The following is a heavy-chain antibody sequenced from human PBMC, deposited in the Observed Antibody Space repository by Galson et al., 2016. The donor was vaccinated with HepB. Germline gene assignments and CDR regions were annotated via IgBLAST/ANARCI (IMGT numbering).Heavy chain of an antibody. CDR2: ISASGGNT. V-gene: IGHV3-23*01. D-gene: IGHD2-21*01. J-gene: IGHJ3*02. CDR1: GFPLRSYA. CDR3: AKNIPPRGHDAFDI. Sequence: SLRLSCAASGFPLRSYAMSWVRQAPGKGLEWVSAISASGGNTYYADSVMGRFPISRDNAKNTLYLQMNSLRAEDTAIYYCAKNIPPRGHDAFDIWGRGTMLTVSS.